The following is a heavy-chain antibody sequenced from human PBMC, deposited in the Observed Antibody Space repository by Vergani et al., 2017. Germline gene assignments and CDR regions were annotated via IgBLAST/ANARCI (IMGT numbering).Heavy chain of an antibody. D-gene: IGHD2-2*01. Sequence: EVQLVESGGGLVKPGGSLRLSCAASGFTFSSYSMNWVRQAPGKGLEWVSSISSSSSYIYYADSVKGRCTISRDNAKNSLYLQMNSLRAEDTAVYYCARAYCSSTSCYGGYWGQGTLVTVSS. CDR2: ISSSSSYI. J-gene: IGHJ4*02. CDR1: GFTFSSYS. CDR3: ARAYCSSTSCYGGY. V-gene: IGHV3-21*01.